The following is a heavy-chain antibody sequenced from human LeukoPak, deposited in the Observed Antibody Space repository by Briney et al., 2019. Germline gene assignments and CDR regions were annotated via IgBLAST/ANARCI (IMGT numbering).Heavy chain of an antibody. CDR1: GGSISTYY. V-gene: IGHV4-4*07. J-gene: IGHJ1*01. CDR2: IYTGGST. D-gene: IGHD1-26*01. CDR3: ARGLLGATGYFQH. Sequence: SETLSLTCTVSGGSISTYYWSWIRQPAGKGLEWIGRIYTGGSTNYNPSLKSRVTMSVDTSQNQFSLKVRSVTAADTAVYYCARGLLGATGYFQHWGQGPLVTVSS.